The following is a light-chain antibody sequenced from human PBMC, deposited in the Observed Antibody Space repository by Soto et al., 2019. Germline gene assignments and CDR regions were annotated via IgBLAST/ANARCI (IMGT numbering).Light chain of an antibody. V-gene: IGKV1-9*01. CDR3: QQLQSYPLS. Sequence: DIQLTQSPSFLSASVGDRVTITCRTSQDISSYLAWYQQKPGKAPQLLISAASTLQSGVPSRSSGSGSGTEFTLTIRSLRPEDVAAYLCQQLQSYPLSFGGGTKVEI. CDR2: AAS. J-gene: IGKJ4*01. CDR1: QDISSY.